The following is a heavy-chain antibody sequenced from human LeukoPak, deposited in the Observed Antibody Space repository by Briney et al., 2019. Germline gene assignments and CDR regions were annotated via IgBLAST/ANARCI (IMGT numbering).Heavy chain of an antibody. V-gene: IGHV3-23*01. Sequence: GGSLRLSCAASGFTFSNVWMSWVRQAPGKGLEWVSAISGSGGSTYSADSVRGRFTIYRDNSKHTMHLQMNRPNATHADVYYCAKGGEAKWFGELIKTQYYYYMYVWGKGTTVTVSS. D-gene: IGHD3-10*01. CDR3: AKGGEAKWFGELIKTQYYYYMYV. CDR2: ISGSGGST. J-gene: IGHJ6*03. CDR1: GFTFSNVW.